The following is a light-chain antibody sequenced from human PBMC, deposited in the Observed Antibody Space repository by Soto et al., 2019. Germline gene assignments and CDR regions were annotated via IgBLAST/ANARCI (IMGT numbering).Light chain of an antibody. CDR3: QQSYSTPQFT. Sequence: DIQMTQSPSSLSASVGDRVTITCRASQSISSYLNWYQQKPGKAPKLLIYAASSLQSGVPSRFSGSGSGTDFTLTISSLQPEDFATYYCQQSYSTPQFTFGHGTKVHIK. CDR2: AAS. CDR1: QSISSY. V-gene: IGKV1-39*01. J-gene: IGKJ3*01.